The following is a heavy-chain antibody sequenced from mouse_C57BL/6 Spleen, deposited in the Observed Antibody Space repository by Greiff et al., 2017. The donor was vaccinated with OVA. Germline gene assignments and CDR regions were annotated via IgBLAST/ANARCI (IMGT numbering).Heavy chain of an antibody. CDR1: GYSITSGYY. D-gene: IGHD2-1*01. Sequence: DVKLVESGPGLVKPSQSLPLTCSVTGYSITSGYYWNWIRQFPGNKLEWMGYISYDGSNNYNPSLKNRISITRDTSKNQFFLKLNSVTTEDTATYYCAYYALYYFDYWGQGTTLTVSS. CDR2: ISYDGSN. CDR3: AYYALYYFDY. V-gene: IGHV3-6*01. J-gene: IGHJ2*01.